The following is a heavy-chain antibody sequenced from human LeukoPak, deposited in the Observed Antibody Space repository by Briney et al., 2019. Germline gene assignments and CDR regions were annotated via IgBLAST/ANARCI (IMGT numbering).Heavy chain of an antibody. J-gene: IGHJ3*02. CDR1: GGSISSSNW. V-gene: IGHV4-4*02. D-gene: IGHD6-6*01. CDR2: IYHSGST. CDR3: ARPRSYSSFLDAFDI. Sequence: SGTLSLTCAVSGGSISSSNWWSWVRQPPGKGLEWIGEIYHSGSTNYNPSLKSRVTISVDKSKNQFSLKLSSVTAADTAVYYCARPRSYSSFLDAFDIWGQGTMVTVSS.